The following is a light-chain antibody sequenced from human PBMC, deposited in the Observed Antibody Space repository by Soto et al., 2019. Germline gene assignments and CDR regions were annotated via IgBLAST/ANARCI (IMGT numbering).Light chain of an antibody. V-gene: IGKV1-39*01. Sequence: DIQITQSPSSLSASVGDRVTITCRASQSIRSYLNWYQQKPGKAPKLLIYAASSLQSGVPSRFSGCGSGTDFTLTISSLQPEDFATYYCQQSYSTLGLTFGPGTKVDIK. CDR3: QQSYSTLGLT. CDR2: AAS. J-gene: IGKJ3*01. CDR1: QSIRSY.